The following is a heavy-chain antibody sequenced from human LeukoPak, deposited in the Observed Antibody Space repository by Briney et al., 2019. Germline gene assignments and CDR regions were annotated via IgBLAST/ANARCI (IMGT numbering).Heavy chain of an antibody. Sequence: GGSLRLSCTASGFTFGDYAMSWVRQAPGKGLEWVGFIRSKAYGGTTEYAASVKGRFTISRDDSKSIAYLQMNSLKTEDTAVYYCTRDKGGSYPNWSDPWGQGTLVTVSS. CDR3: TRDKGGSYPNWSDP. J-gene: IGHJ5*02. D-gene: IGHD1-26*01. CDR2: IRSKAYGGTT. CDR1: GFTFGDYA. V-gene: IGHV3-49*04.